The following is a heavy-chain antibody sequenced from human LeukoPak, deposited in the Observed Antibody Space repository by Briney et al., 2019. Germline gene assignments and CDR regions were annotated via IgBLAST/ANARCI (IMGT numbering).Heavy chain of an antibody. V-gene: IGHV3-30*01. CDR1: GFTFSSYA. J-gene: IGHJ5*02. CDR2: ISYDGSNK. CDR3: ARDRGGDNWFDP. Sequence: GRSLRLSCAASGFTFSSYAMHWVRQAPGKGLEWLAVISYDGSNKYYADSVKGRFTISRDNSKNTLYLQMNSLRAEDTAVYYCARDRGGDNWFDPWGQGTLVTVSS. D-gene: IGHD3-10*01.